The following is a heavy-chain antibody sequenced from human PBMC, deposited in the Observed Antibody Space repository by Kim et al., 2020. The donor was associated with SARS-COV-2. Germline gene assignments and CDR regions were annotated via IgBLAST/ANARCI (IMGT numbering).Heavy chain of an antibody. J-gene: IGHJ4*02. V-gene: IGHV3-23*01. CDR3: AKDSCGSYYDSSGYCYFDY. Sequence: GRFPISRDNSKNTLYLQMNSLRAEDTAVYYCAKDSCGSYYDSSGYCYFDYWGQGTLVTVSS. D-gene: IGHD3-22*01.